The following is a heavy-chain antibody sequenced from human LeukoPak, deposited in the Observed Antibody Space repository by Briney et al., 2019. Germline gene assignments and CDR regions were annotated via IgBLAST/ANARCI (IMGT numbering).Heavy chain of an antibody. J-gene: IGHJ5*02. V-gene: IGHV6-1*01. Sequence: SQTLSLTCAISGDSVSSNSVTWNWIRQSPARGLDWLVKTYYRSTWYNDHAVSVRGRTTVKPDTSKNQSSMHLTSVTPEDTAVYYCARRLTEYDCFDPWGQGILVTVSS. CDR3: ARRLTEYDCFDP. CDR2: TYYRSTWYN. CDR1: GDSVSSNSVT. D-gene: IGHD2-21*02.